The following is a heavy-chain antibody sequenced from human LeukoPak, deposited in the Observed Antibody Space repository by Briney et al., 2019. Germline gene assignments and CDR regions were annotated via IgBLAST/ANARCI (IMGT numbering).Heavy chain of an antibody. D-gene: IGHD5-12*01. CDR2: MNPNSGST. Sequence: SVNVSCKPSGYTLTSYNINWVRQAPGQGDEWMGWMNPNSGSTGYAQKFQVRVTITRNTSISTAYMELSGLRSDDTAVYYCARGRSAGYPYYFEYWGQGTLVTVSS. V-gene: IGHV1-8*03. CDR1: GYTLTSYN. CDR3: ARGRSAGYPYYFEY. J-gene: IGHJ4*02.